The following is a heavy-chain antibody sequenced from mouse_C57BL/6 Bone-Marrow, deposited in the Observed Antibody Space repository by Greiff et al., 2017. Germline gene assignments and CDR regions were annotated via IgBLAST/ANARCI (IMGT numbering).Heavy chain of an antibody. CDR2: INPNNGGT. CDR1: GYTFTDYY. CDR3: ARNYSNFDY. Sequence: VQLQQSGPELVKPGASVKISCKASGYTFTDYYMNWVKQSHGKSLEWIGDINPNNGGTSYNQKFKGKATLTVDKSSSTAYMELRSLTSEDSAVYYCARNYSNFDYWGQGTTLTVSS. D-gene: IGHD2-5*01. V-gene: IGHV1-26*01. J-gene: IGHJ2*01.